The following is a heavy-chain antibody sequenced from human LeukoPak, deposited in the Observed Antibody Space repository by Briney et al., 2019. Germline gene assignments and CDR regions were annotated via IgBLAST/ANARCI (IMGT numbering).Heavy chain of an antibody. J-gene: IGHJ4*02. Sequence: SETLSLTCAVYGGSFSGYYWSWIRQPPGKGLEWIGEINHSGSTNYNPSLKSRVTISVDTYKNQLSLNLSSVTAADTAVYYCAKGPVSAIVGATTLDYWGQGTLVTVSS. V-gene: IGHV4-34*01. CDR3: AKGPVSAIVGATTLDY. D-gene: IGHD1-26*01. CDR2: INHSGST. CDR1: GGSFSGYY.